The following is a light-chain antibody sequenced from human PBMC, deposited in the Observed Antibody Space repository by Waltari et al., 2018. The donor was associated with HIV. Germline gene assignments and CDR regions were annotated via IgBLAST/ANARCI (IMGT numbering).Light chain of an antibody. Sequence: IQMNQSPSSLSASVGDRVTITCQASQDISNYLNWYQQKPGKAPKVLIYDASTLETGVPSRFSGSGSGTDFTFTITILQPEDFATYYCQQHDNFPLTFGGGTKVDIK. CDR1: QDISNY. CDR3: QQHDNFPLT. CDR2: DAS. V-gene: IGKV1-33*01. J-gene: IGKJ4*01.